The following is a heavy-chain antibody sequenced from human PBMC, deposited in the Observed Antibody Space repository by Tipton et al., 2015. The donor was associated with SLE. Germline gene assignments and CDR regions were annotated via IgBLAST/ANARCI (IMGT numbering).Heavy chain of an antibody. Sequence: TLSLTCALYGGSFSGYYWSWIRQPPGKGLEWIGEINHSGSTNYIPSLKSRVTISVDTSKNQLSLKLSSVTAADTAVYYCARGLGAYSSGWRYYYYYMDVWGTGTTVTVSS. CDR1: GGSFSGYY. CDR2: INHSGST. J-gene: IGHJ6*03. CDR3: ARGLGAYSSGWRYYYYYMDV. D-gene: IGHD6-19*01. V-gene: IGHV4-34*01.